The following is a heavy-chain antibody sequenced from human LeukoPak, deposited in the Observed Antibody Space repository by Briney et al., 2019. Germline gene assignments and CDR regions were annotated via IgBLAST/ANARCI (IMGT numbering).Heavy chain of an antibody. CDR3: AAPDVQTDSSGYYDNY. V-gene: IGHV1-58*01. CDR2: IVVGSGNT. D-gene: IGHD3-22*01. Sequence: GASVKVSCKGSGFSFTSCGVQWVRQARGQRLGWIGWIVVGSGNTNYAQKFQERVTITRDMSTSTAYMELSSLRSEDTAVYYCAAPDVQTDSSGYYDNYWGQGTLVTVSS. CDR1: GFSFTSCG. J-gene: IGHJ4*02.